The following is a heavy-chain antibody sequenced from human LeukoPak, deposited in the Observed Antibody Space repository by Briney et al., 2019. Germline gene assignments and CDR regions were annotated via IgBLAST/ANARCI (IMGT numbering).Heavy chain of an antibody. CDR3: AGGVWGGIQLPPSAFDY. D-gene: IGHD5-18*01. CDR1: GGSFSGYY. CDR2: INHSGST. J-gene: IGHJ4*02. Sequence: SETLSLTCAVYGGSFSGYYWSWIRQPPGKGLEWIGEINHSGSTNYNPSLKSRVTISVDTSKNQFSLKLSSVTAADTAVYYCAGGVWGGIQLPPSAFDYWGQGTLVTVSS. V-gene: IGHV4-34*01.